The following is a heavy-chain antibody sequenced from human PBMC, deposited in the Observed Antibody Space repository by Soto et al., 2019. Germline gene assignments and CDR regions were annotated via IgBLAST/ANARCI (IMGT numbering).Heavy chain of an antibody. CDR2: IYSGGST. V-gene: IGHV3-53*01. D-gene: IGHD2-2*01. J-gene: IGHJ4*02. CDR1: GFTVSSNY. Sequence: LRLSCAASGFTVSSNYMSWVRQAPGKGLEWVSVIYSGGSTYYADSVKGRFTISRDNSKNTLYLQMNSLRAEDTAVYYCARDPPRYCSSTSCSDYWGQGTLVTVSS. CDR3: ARDPPRYCSSTSCSDY.